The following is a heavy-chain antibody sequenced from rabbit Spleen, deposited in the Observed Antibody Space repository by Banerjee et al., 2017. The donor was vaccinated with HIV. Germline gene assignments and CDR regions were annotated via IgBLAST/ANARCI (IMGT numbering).Heavy chain of an antibody. CDR1: GFSFSSNW. V-gene: IGHV1S45*01. D-gene: IGHD8-1*01. CDR3: ARDTGTSFSTYGMDL. Sequence: LEESGGGLVKPGGTLTLTCKASGFSFSSNWICWVRQAPGKGLEWIACIDTSDGDTDYANWPKGRFTISKASSTTVTLKMTSLTAADTATYFCARDTGTSFSTYGMDLWGQGTLVTVS. J-gene: IGHJ6*01. CDR2: IDTSDGDT.